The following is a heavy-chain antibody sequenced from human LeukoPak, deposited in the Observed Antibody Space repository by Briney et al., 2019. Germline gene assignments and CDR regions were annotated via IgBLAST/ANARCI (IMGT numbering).Heavy chain of an antibody. CDR2: IYYSGST. J-gene: IGHJ6*03. Sequence: TSETLSLTCTVSGGSISSSSYYWGWIRQPPGKGLEWIGSIYYSGSTYYNPSLKSRVTISVDTSKNQFSLKLSSVTAADTAVYYCARDRTFDCSSTSCYWSSDYYYMDVWGKGTTVTVSS. CDR1: GGSISSSSYY. V-gene: IGHV4-39*07. CDR3: ARDRTFDCSSTSCYWSSDYYYMDV. D-gene: IGHD2-2*01.